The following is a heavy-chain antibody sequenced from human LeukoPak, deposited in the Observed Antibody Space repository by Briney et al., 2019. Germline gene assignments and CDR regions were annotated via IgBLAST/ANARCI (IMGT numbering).Heavy chain of an antibody. CDR3: ARGTPVKYYYDSSGYPQDDWFDP. CDR1: GGSISSYY. Sequence: SETLSLTCTVSGGSISSYYWSWIRQPAGKGLEWIGRIYTSGSTNYNPSLKSRVTISVDTSKNQFSLKLSSVTAADTAVYYCARGTPVKYYYDSSGYPQDDWFDPWGQGTLVTVSS. J-gene: IGHJ5*02. D-gene: IGHD3-22*01. CDR2: IYTSGST. V-gene: IGHV4-4*07.